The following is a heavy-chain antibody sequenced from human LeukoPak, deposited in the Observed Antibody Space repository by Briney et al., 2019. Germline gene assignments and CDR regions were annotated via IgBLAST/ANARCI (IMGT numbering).Heavy chain of an antibody. CDR2: ISWNSGSI. Sequence: GGSLRLSCAASGFTFDDYAMHWVRQAPGKGLEWVSGISWNSGSIGYADSVKGRFTISRDNAKNSLYLQMNSLRAEDTALYYCAKDHHEYSSSGGLFDYWGQGTLVTVSS. V-gene: IGHV3-9*01. CDR1: GFTFDDYA. D-gene: IGHD6-6*01. J-gene: IGHJ4*02. CDR3: AKDHHEYSSSGGLFDY.